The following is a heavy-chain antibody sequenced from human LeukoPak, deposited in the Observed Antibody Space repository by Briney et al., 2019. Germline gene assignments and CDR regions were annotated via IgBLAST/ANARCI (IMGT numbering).Heavy chain of an antibody. CDR1: GGSFSGYY. CDR2: INVSGST. CDR3: ARGGDIVVVPAAI. D-gene: IGHD2-2*01. V-gene: IGHV4-34*01. J-gene: IGHJ4*02. Sequence: SETLSLTCAVYGGSFSGYYRSWIRQPPGKGLEWIGEINVSGSTNYNPSLKSRVTISVDTSKNQFSLKLSSVTAADTAVYYCARGGDIVVVPAAIWGQGTLVTVS.